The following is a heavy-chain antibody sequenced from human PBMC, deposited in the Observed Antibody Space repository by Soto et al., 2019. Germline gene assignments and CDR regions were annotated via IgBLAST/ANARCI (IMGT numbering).Heavy chain of an antibody. V-gene: IGHV4-38-2*01. CDR1: GYSIRSGYY. J-gene: IGHJ4*02. CDR3: ARIGAQRRFFDF. Sequence: PSETLSLTCAVSGYSIRSGYYWGWVRQPPGKGLEWIGSIFHSGNTYYTPSLKSRFTMSVDTSKNQFSLSLTSVTAADTAVYYCARIGAQRRFFDFWGQGTLVTVSS. CDR2: IFHSGNT. D-gene: IGHD1-1*01.